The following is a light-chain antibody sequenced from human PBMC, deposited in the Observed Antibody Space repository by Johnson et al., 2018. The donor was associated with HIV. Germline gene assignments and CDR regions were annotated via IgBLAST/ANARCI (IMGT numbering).Light chain of an antibody. Sequence: QSVLTQPPSVSAAPGQKVTISCSGSNSNIVNYYVSWYQQLPGTAPKLLIYENDKRPSGIPDRFSGSKSGTSATLDITGLQTGDEADYYCRTWDSSLSAVPFGTGTKVTVL. CDR3: RTWDSSLSAVP. J-gene: IGLJ1*01. V-gene: IGLV1-51*02. CDR2: END. CDR1: NSNIVNYY.